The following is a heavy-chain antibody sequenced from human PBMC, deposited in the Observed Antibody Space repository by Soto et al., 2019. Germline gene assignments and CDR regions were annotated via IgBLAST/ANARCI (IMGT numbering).Heavy chain of an antibody. D-gene: IGHD4-17*01. V-gene: IGHV4-30-2*01. CDR3: ARGDYGDYGGYFDY. J-gene: IGHJ4*02. CDR1: GGSIRTGGYS. CDR2: TYHSGNP. Sequence: QLQLQESGSGLVKPSQTLSLTCTVSGGSIRTGGYSWSWIRQPPGKGLEWIGNTYHSGNPYYNPSFKMRVTISVDGAKNQFSLKVRSVPAADTAVYYCARGDYGDYGGYFDYWGQGSLVTVSS.